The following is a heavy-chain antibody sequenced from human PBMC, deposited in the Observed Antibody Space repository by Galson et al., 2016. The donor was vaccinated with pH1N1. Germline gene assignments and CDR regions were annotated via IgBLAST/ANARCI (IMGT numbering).Heavy chain of an antibody. V-gene: IGHV5-51*01. Sequence: QSGAEVKKPGESLKISCRGSGSSFTNYWIAWVRQMPGKGLEWVGIIYPGDSDTRYSPSFQGRVTISADKSITTAYLQWSSLKASDTAMYYCARGYKWNDEGPFSYWGQGTLVTVSS. CDR2: IYPGDSDT. CDR3: ARGYKWNDEGPFSY. J-gene: IGHJ4*02. CDR1: GSSFTNYW. D-gene: IGHD1-20*01.